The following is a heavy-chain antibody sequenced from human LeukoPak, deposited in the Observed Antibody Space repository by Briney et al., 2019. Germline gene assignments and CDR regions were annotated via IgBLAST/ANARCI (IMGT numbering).Heavy chain of an antibody. CDR3: ARGPRDGYKPALFDY. CDR2: IYYSGNT. CDR1: GGSISSGVYY. J-gene: IGHJ4*02. Sequence: KSSETLSLTCTVSGGSISSGVYYWSWIRQHPGKGLEWIGYIYYSGNTYYNPSLKSRVSVSVDMSKNQFSLKLSSVTAADTAVYYCARGPRDGYKPALFDYWGQGTLVTVSS. D-gene: IGHD5-24*01. V-gene: IGHV4-31*03.